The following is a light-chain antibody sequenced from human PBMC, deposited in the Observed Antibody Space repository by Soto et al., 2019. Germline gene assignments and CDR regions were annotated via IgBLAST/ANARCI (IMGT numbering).Light chain of an antibody. Sequence: EIVLTQSPATLSLSPGERATLSCRASQSVSSYLAWYQQKPGQAPRLLIYDASNRATGIPARFSASGSGTEFTLTISSLQSEDFAVYYCQQYGSSSWTFGQGTKVDIK. J-gene: IGKJ1*01. V-gene: IGKV3-11*01. CDR1: QSVSSY. CDR3: QQYGSSSWT. CDR2: DAS.